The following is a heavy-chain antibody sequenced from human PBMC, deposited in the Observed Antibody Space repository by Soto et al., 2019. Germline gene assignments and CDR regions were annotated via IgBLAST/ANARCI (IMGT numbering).Heavy chain of an antibody. CDR1: GFTFSNAW. J-gene: IGHJ4*02. Sequence: GSLRLSCAASGFTFSNAWMSWVRQAPGKGLEWVGRIKSKTDGGTTDYAAPVKGRFTISRDDSKNTLYLQMNSLKTEDTAVYYCTTDRGVPPYYFDYWGQGTLVNVSS. D-gene: IGHD3-10*01. V-gene: IGHV3-15*01. CDR2: IKSKTDGGTT. CDR3: TTDRGVPPYYFDY.